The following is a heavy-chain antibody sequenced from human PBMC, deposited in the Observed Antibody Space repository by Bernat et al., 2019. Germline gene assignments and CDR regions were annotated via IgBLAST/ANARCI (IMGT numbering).Heavy chain of an antibody. Sequence: EVQLLESGGGLVQPGGSLRLSCAASGFTFSSYAMSWVRQAPGKGLEWVSAISGSGGSTYYADSVKGWFTISRDNSKNTMYLQMNSLRAEDTAVYYCAKDMGDSSGYYQTYYCYGMDDWGQGTTVTVSS. CDR3: AKDMGDSSGYYQTYYCYGMDD. J-gene: IGHJ6*02. CDR1: GFTFSSYA. V-gene: IGHV3-23*01. D-gene: IGHD3-22*01. CDR2: ISGSGGST.